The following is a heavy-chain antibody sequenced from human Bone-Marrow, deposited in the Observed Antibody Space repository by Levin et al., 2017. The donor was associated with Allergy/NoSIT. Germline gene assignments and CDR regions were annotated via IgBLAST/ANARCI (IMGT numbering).Heavy chain of an antibody. J-gene: IGHJ4*02. Sequence: GESLKISCAASGFTFSSYGMHWVRQAPGKGLEWVAVIWYDGSNKYYADSVKGRFTISRDNSKNTLYLQMNSLRAEDTAVYYCAGDRGWGAVWLLGYWGQGTLVTVSS. CDR1: GFTFSSYG. D-gene: IGHD3-16*01. V-gene: IGHV3-33*01. CDR2: IWYDGSNK. CDR3: AGDRGWGAVWLLGY.